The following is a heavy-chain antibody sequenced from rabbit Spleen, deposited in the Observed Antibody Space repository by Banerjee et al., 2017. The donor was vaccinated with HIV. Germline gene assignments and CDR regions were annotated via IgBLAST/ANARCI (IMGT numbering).Heavy chain of an antibody. V-gene: IGHV1S45*01. CDR2: IAGSSSGFT. CDR1: GFTLSSYYM. Sequence: QEHLKESGGGLVQPGGSLKLSCKASGFTLSSYYMNWVRQAPGKGLEWISCIAGSSSGFTYSATWAKGRFTISKTSSTTVTLQMTSLTVADTATYFCARDTGSSFSSYGMDLWGQGTLVTVS. D-gene: IGHD8-1*01. CDR3: ARDTGSSFSSYGMDL. J-gene: IGHJ6*01.